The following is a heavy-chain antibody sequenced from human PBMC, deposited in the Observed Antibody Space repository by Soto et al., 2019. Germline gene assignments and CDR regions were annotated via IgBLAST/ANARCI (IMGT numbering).Heavy chain of an antibody. CDR3: AREKSATVNPRYFDY. CDR2: VSGSNGKT. Sequence: QVQMVQSENEVKKPGASVKVSCNTAGYHFNYFGILWLRQAPGQGLEWVGWVSGSNGKTNYAQKFQDRVTLTIDKSTSTAYMELRTLRFDDTAIYYCAREKSATVNPRYFDYSGQGTLVTVSS. D-gene: IGHD6-25*01. J-gene: IGHJ4*02. CDR1: GYHFNYFG. V-gene: IGHV1-18*01.